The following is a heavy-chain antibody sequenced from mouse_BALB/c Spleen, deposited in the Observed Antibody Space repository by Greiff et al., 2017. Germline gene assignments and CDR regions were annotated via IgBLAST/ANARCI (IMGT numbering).Heavy chain of an antibody. CDR3: AREGDGNYY. CDR2: INPSSGYT. CDR1: GYTFTSYT. V-gene: IGHV1-4*02. Sequence: VQLQESAAELARPGASVKMSCKASGYTFTSYTMHWVKQRPGQGLEWIGYINPSSGYTEYNQKFKDKTTLTADKSSSTAYMHLSSLTSEDSAVYYCAREGDGNYYWGQGTTLTVSS. D-gene: IGHD2-1*01. J-gene: IGHJ2*01.